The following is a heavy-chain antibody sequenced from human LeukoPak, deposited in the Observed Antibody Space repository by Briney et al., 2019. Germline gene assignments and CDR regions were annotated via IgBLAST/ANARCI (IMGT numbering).Heavy chain of an antibody. Sequence: GGSLRLSCAASGFTFSNYAMSWVRQAPGKALEWVSAITSGGGTTYYAGSVKGRFAISRDNSKNTLYLQMNSLRAEDTAVYYCARDPPRAAWVFDYWGQGTLVSVSS. CDR3: ARDPPRAAWVFDY. CDR2: ITSGGGTT. V-gene: IGHV3-23*01. CDR1: GFTFSNYA. J-gene: IGHJ4*02. D-gene: IGHD6-25*01.